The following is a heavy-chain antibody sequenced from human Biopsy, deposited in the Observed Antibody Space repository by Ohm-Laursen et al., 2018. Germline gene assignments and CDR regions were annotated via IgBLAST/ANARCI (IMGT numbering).Heavy chain of an antibody. CDR2: IYYSGNT. V-gene: IGHV4-39*01. CDR1: GGSISDSTYH. CDR3: ARQVDFWSGYVDY. J-gene: IGHJ4*02. Sequence: SETLSLTCTVSGGSISDSTYHWGWIRQSPGKGLEWIGNIYYSGNTDYSPSLKSRVTISVDTSNNQFSLKLRSVTAADTAVYCCARQVDFWSGYVDYWGQGTLVAVSS. D-gene: IGHD3-3*01.